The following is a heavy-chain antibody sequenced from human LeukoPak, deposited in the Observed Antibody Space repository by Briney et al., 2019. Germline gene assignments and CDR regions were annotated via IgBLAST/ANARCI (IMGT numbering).Heavy chain of an antibody. D-gene: IGHD6-19*01. J-gene: IGHJ4*02. V-gene: IGHV3-23*01. CDR2: ISGSGGST. Sequence: GGSLRLSCAASGFTVSTYDMTWVRQAPGKGLEWVSSISGSGGSTYYADSVKGRFTTSRDNSKNTLYLQMNGLRAEDTAVYYCAKDLAAVPGNKYFAYWGQGTLVTVSS. CDR1: GFTVSTYD. CDR3: AKDLAAVPGNKYFAY.